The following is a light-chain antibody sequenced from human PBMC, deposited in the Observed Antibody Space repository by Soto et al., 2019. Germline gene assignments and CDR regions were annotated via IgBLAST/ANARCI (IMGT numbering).Light chain of an antibody. V-gene: IGLV6-57*04. Sequence: NFMLTQPHSVSESPGKTVTTSCTRSSGSIASTYVQWYQQRPGSAPTTVIYDYNQRPSGVPDRFSGSIDSSSNSASLTISGLKTEDEADYYCQSYGSSSVIFGGGTKLTVL. CDR2: DYN. CDR3: QSYGSSSVI. CDR1: SGSIASTY. J-gene: IGLJ2*01.